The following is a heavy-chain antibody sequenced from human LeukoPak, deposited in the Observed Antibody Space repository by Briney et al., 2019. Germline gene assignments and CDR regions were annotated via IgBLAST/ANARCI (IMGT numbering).Heavy chain of an antibody. D-gene: IGHD6-13*01. CDR3: AKTASDSPSWYFDY. CDR1: GFTFSSYW. J-gene: IGHJ4*02. V-gene: IGHV3-23*01. Sequence: GGSLRLSCAASGFTFSSYWMSWVRQAPGKGLEWVSGISGSGGSTYYADSVKGRFTISRDNSRNTLYLQMNSLRGEDTAVYYCAKTASDSPSWYFDYWGQGTLVTVSS. CDR2: ISGSGGST.